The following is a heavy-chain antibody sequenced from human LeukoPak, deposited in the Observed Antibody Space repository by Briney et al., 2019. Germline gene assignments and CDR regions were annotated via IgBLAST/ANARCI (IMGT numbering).Heavy chain of an antibody. CDR3: AKIRLTEEDY. V-gene: IGHV3-21*01. CDR2: ISSSSSYI. D-gene: IGHD2-21*02. Sequence: GGSLRLSCAASGFTFSSYSMNWVRQAPGKGLEWVSSISSSSSYIYYADSVKGRFTISRDNAKNSLYLQMSSLRAEDTAVYYCAKIRLTEEDYWGQGTLVTVSS. J-gene: IGHJ4*02. CDR1: GFTFSSYS.